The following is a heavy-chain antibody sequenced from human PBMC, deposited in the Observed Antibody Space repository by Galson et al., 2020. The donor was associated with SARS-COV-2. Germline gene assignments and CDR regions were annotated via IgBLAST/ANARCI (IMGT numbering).Heavy chain of an antibody. J-gene: IGHJ3*02. CDR3: ARLHYGEYAPEAFDI. CDR2: IPHSGGT. D-gene: IGHD4-17*01. Sequence: SETLSLTCAVSGTSISSGSYSWNWIRQPPGKGLAWIGYIPHSGGTYYNPSLKSRVTISGDRSKNQFSLRLSSVTAADTAVYYCARLHYGEYAPEAFDIWGPGTRVTVAS. V-gene: IGHV4-30-2*01. CDR1: GTSISSGSYS.